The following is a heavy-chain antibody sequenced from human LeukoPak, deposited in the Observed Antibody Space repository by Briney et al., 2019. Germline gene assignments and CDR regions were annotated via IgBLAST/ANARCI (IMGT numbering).Heavy chain of an antibody. CDR3: ARGLGIVVVVAATPERDAFDI. V-gene: IGHV4-34*01. J-gene: IGHJ3*02. Sequence: SETLSLTCAVYGGSFSGYYWSWICQPPGKGLEWIGEINHSGSTNYNPSLKSRVTISVDTSKNQFSLKLSSVTAADTAVYYCARGLGIVVVVAATPERDAFDIWGQGTMVTVSS. CDR1: GGSFSGYY. D-gene: IGHD2-15*01. CDR2: INHSGST.